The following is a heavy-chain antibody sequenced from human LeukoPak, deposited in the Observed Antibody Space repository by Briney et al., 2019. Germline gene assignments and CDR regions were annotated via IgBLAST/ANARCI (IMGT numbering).Heavy chain of an antibody. V-gene: IGHV1-69*05. CDR1: GGTFSSYA. CDR3: ASHGYSYGSPGYFDY. Sequence: SVKVSCKASGGTFSSYAISWVRQAPGQGLEWMGRIIPIFGTANYAQKFQGRVTITTDESTSTAYMELSSLRSEDTAVYYCASHGYSYGSPGYFDYWGQGTLVTVSS. J-gene: IGHJ4*02. D-gene: IGHD5-18*01. CDR2: IIPIFGTA.